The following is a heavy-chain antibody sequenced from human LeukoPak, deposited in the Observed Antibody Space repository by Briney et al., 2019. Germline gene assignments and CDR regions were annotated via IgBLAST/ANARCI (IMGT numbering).Heavy chain of an antibody. CDR3: ARGEGYYDSSGYSDFDY. J-gene: IGHJ4*02. D-gene: IGHD3-22*01. CDR1: GFTFSSYE. CDR2: ISSSGSTI. V-gene: IGHV3-48*03. Sequence: GGSLRLSCAASGFTFSSYEMNWVRQAPGKGLEWVSYISSSGSTIYYADSVKGRFTISRDNAKNSLYLQMNSLRAEDTAVYYCARGEGYYDSSGYSDFDYWGQGTLVTVSS.